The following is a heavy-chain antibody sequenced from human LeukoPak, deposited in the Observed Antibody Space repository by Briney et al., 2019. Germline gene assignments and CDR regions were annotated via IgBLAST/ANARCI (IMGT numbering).Heavy chain of an antibody. CDR1: GDSIGSYY. CDR2: LYNSDT. V-gene: IGHV4-4*07. J-gene: IGHJ3*01. CDR3: AGAIRPAPASVFDV. Sequence: RSSETLSLTCTVSGDSIGSYYYSWLRQSAGKGLEWIGRLYNSDTNYNPSLTSRVTMSVDTSKNQFSLILNSVTAADTAVYYCAGAIRPAPASVFDVWGQGAMVTVSS. D-gene: IGHD2-15*01.